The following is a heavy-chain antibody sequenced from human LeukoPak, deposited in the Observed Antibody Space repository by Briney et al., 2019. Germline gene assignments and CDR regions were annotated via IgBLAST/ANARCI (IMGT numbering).Heavy chain of an antibody. CDR1: GGPFSGYY. V-gene: IGHV4-34*01. D-gene: IGHD2-21*01. J-gene: IGHJ5*02. CDR3: ARKKPYSLVSGPVSLVRP. Sequence: PSETLSLTCAVYGGPFSGYYWSWIRQPPGKGLEWIGEINHSGSTNYNPSLKSRVTISVDTSKNQFSLKLSSVTAADTAVYYCARKKPYSLVSGPVSLVRPRGQGTLVTVSS. CDR2: INHSGST.